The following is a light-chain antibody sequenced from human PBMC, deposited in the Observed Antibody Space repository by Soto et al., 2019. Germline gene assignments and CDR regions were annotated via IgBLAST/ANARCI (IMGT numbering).Light chain of an antibody. CDR3: LQYDKWPPWT. CDR2: GAS. J-gene: IGKJ1*01. V-gene: IGKV3-15*01. Sequence: VMTQSPATLSVSPVERVTLSCMASQSVGGSLAWYRQKPGQAPSLLVYGASTRATGIPARFSGSGSGTEFTLTISSLQSDDFAVYYCLQYDKWPPWTFGQGTKVDIK. CDR1: QSVGGS.